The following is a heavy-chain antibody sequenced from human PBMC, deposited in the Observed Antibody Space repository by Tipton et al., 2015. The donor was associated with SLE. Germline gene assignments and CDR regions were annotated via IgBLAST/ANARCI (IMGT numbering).Heavy chain of an antibody. Sequence: QSGAEVKKPGASVKVSCKVSGYTLTELSMHWVRQAPGKGLEWMGGFDPEDGETIYAQKFQGRVTMTEDTSTDTAYMELSSLRSEDAAVYYCETSPALKAAFDIWGQGTMVTVSS. CDR3: ETSPALKAAFDI. V-gene: IGHV1-24*01. CDR2: FDPEDGET. CDR1: GYTLTELS. J-gene: IGHJ3*02.